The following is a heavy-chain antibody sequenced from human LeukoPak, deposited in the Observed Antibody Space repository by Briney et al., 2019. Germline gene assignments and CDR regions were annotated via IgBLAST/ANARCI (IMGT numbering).Heavy chain of an antibody. CDR2: IIPIFGTT. J-gene: IGHJ5*02. CDR1: GGTFSSYA. CDR3: ANRGMSRITIFGVDPLDWFDP. D-gene: IGHD3-3*01. V-gene: IGHV1-69*05. Sequence: SVKVSCKASGGTFSSYAISWVRQAPGQGLEWMGRIIPIFGTTNYAQKFQGRVMITTDESTSTAYMELRSLRSEDTAVYYCANRGMSRITIFGVDPLDWFDPWGQGTLVTVSS.